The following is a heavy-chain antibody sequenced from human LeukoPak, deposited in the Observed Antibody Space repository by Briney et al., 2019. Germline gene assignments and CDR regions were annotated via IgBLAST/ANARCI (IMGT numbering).Heavy chain of an antibody. CDR1: VFTFGTYS. J-gene: IGHJ4*02. V-gene: IGHV3-48*02. CDR3: AAIEVRADNYAKDGFEY. D-gene: IGHD3-10*01. Sequence: PGGSLRLSCAASVFTFGTYSMNWVRQAPGKGLECVSYIISSRNTKYYADSVKGRFTISRDNSKDTMYLQMNRPGDEATAVYYCAAIEVRADNYAKDGFEYWGQGTLVTVSS. CDR2: IISSRNTK.